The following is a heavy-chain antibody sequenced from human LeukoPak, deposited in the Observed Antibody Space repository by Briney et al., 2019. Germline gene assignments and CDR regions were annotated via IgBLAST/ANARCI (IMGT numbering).Heavy chain of an antibody. CDR2: IRQDGSVQ. CDR3: LVKTRSRGFDY. D-gene: IGHD2/OR15-2a*01. V-gene: IGHV3-7*01. Sequence: GGSLRLSCAASGFTFSSYWMSWVREAPGKGLEWVANIRQDGSVQNYVDSVKGRFTISRDNPKNSVYLQMSSLRAEDTAVYYCLVKTRSRGFDYWGRGTLVNASS. CDR1: GFTFSSYW. J-gene: IGHJ4*02.